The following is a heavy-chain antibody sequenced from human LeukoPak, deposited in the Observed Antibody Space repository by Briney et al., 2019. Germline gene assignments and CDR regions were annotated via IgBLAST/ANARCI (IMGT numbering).Heavy chain of an antibody. J-gene: IGHJ4*02. CDR1: GYTFTSYG. D-gene: IGHD2-21*02. CDR3: ARDGHIVVVTAIRYFDY. V-gene: IGHV1-18*01. CDR2: ISAYNGNT. Sequence: GASVKVSCKASGYTFTSYGISWVRQAPGQGLEWMGWISAYNGNTNYAQKLQGRVTMTTDTSTSTAYMELRSLRSDDTAVYYCARDGHIVVVTAIRYFDYWGQGTLVTVSS.